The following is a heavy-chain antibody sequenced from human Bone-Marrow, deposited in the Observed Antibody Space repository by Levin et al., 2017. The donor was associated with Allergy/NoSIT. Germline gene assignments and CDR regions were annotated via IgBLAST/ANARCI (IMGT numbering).Heavy chain of an antibody. CDR3: ARHERTDYGDYSVKMYFDL. CDR1: GGSITSSRYF. D-gene: IGHD4-17*01. Sequence: SETLSLTCSVSGGSITSSRYFWDWIRQPPGKGLEWIGSVFHSGSAYANPSLNSRATMSVDTSKNQFSLNLRSVTAADTALYYCARHERTDYGDYSVKMYFDLWGRGSLVTVSS. CDR2: VFHSGSA. V-gene: IGHV4-39*01. J-gene: IGHJ2*01.